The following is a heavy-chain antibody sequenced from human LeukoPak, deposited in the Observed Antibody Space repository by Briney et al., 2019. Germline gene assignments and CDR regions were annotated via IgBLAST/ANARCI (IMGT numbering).Heavy chain of an antibody. V-gene: IGHV1-18*01. CDR2: ISASKGHT. D-gene: IGHD3/OR15-3a*01. CDR3: AREDWDDYYYYGMDV. Sequence: ASVKVSCKASGYEFLKYGISWVRQAPGQGLEWMGWISASKGHTNYAQKLQGRVTMSIDTSTTTAYMELRSLNSDDKAVYFCAREDWDDYYYYGMDVWGQGTTVTVSS. J-gene: IGHJ6*02. CDR1: GYEFLKYG.